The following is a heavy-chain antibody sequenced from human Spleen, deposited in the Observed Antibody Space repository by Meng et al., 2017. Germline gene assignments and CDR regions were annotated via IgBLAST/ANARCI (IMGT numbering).Heavy chain of an antibody. V-gene: IGHV1-69*06. Sequence: GRAGEVGAEVKRPGSSVKVSCKASGGTFISYAITWVRQVPGQGLEWMGTVTPIFGTADYAQKFQGRVTITADKSTSSAFMELSSLRSEDTAVYYCARGSDSSGYYTFAYWGQGTLVTVSS. J-gene: IGHJ4*02. D-gene: IGHD3-22*01. CDR1: GGTFISYA. CDR2: VTPIFGTA. CDR3: ARGSDSSGYYTFAY.